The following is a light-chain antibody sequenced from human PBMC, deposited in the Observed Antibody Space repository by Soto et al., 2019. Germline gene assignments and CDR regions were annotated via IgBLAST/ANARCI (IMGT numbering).Light chain of an antibody. CDR3: QQYGSSPT. CDR1: QSVSSSY. CDR2: GAS. V-gene: IGKV3-20*01. Sequence: EIVLTQSPGTLSLSPGERATLSCRASQSVSSSYLAWYQQKPGQAPRLLIYGASSRATGIPDRFSGSGSGTDFTLTIRRLEPEDFAVYYCQQYGSSPTFGPGTKVDIK. J-gene: IGKJ3*01.